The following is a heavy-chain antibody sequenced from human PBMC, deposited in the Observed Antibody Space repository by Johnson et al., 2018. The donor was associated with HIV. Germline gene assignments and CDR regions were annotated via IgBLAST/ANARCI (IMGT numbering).Heavy chain of an antibody. V-gene: IGHV3-23*04. D-gene: IGHD3-22*01. CDR3: AREDDSSGYYYFFGAFDI. J-gene: IGHJ3*02. CDR2: ISGSGGST. Sequence: VQLVESGGGLVQPGGSLRLSCAASGFTFSSYAMSWVRQAPGKGLEWVSAISGSGGSTYYTDSVKGRFTISRDNSKNTLYLQMNSLRAEDTAVYYCAREDDSSGYYYFFGAFDIWGQGTMVTVSS. CDR1: GFTFSSYA.